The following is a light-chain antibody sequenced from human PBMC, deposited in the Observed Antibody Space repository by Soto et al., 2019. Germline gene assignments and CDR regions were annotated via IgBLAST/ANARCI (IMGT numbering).Light chain of an antibody. CDR1: SSDVGGYNY. CDR3: SSYTTSNTRQIV. J-gene: IGLJ1*01. CDR2: DVS. V-gene: IGLV2-14*01. Sequence: ASVPGSPGQSITISCTGTSSDVGGYNYVSWYQQHPGKAPKFMIYDVSNRPSGVSNRFSGSKSGNTASLTISGLQAEDEADYYCSSYTTSNTRQIVFGTGTKVTVL.